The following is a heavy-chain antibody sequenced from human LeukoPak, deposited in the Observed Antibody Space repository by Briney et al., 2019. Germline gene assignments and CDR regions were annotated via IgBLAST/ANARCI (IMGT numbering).Heavy chain of an antibody. CDR1: GFSFSNSW. CDR3: ARGADHGGSYYPD. J-gene: IGHJ4*02. D-gene: IGHD3-10*01. V-gene: IGHV3-74*01. CDR2: MKTDGTRI. Sequence: PGKSLRLSCVASGFSFSNSWMYWVRQGPGKGPVWVSRMKTDGTRIEYADSVKGRFTISRDNAKNTLFLQMSSLRVEDTAVYYCARGADHGGSYYPDWGPGTRVTVSS.